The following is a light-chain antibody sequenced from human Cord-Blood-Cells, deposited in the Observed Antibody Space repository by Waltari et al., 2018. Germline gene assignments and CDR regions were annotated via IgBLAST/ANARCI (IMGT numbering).Light chain of an antibody. CDR2: DAS. Sequence: DIQMTQSPSTLSASVGDSVTITCRASQSISSWLAWYQQKPGKAPKLLIYDASSLESGVPSRCSGSGSGTEFTLTISSLQPDDFATYYCQQYNSYLTFGQGTKLEIK. CDR3: QQYNSYLT. CDR1: QSISSW. V-gene: IGKV1-5*01. J-gene: IGKJ2*01.